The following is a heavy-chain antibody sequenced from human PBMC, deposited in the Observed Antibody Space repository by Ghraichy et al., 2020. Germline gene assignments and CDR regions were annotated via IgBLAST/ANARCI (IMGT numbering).Heavy chain of an antibody. D-gene: IGHD4-17*01. J-gene: IGHJ3*02. V-gene: IGHV1-3*01. Sequence: ASVKVSCKASGYTFTSYAMHWVRQAPGQRLEWLGWINAGNGNTKYSQKFQGRVTITRDTSASTAYMELSSLRSEDTAVYYCARERTRGPYGLRDAFDIWGQGTMVTVSS. CDR3: ARERTRGPYGLRDAFDI. CDR2: INAGNGNT. CDR1: GYTFTSYA.